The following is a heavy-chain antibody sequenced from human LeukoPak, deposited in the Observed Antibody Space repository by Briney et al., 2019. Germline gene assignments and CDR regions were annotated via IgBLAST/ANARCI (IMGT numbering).Heavy chain of an antibody. Sequence: GGSLRLSCAASGFTFSSYWMHWVRQAPGKGLVWVSRINSDGSSTSYADSVKGRFTISRDNAKNTLYLQMNSLRAEDTAVYYCVRVQGSWLSEYSQHWGQGTLVTVSS. CDR3: VRVQGSWLSEYSQH. D-gene: IGHD6-19*01. J-gene: IGHJ1*01. CDR2: INSDGSST. V-gene: IGHV3-74*01. CDR1: GFTFSSYW.